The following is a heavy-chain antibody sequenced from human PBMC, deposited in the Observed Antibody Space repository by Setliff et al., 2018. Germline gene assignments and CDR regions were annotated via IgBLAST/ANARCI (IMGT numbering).Heavy chain of an antibody. D-gene: IGHD3-3*01. J-gene: IGHJ5*02. CDR3: SRDVYDFRTGQADP. Sequence: GGSLRLSCAASGFTFSSLWMAWVRQAPGKGLEWVANINQGGGDQSYVDSVRGRFIISRHNAKNLLYLHMNSLRADDTAVYYCSRDVYDFRTGQADPWGQGTLVTVSS. CDR1: GFTFSSLW. V-gene: IGHV3-7*01. CDR2: INQGGGDQ.